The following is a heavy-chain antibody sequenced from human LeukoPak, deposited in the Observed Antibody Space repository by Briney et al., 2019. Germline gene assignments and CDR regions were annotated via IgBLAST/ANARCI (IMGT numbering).Heavy chain of an antibody. D-gene: IGHD3-22*01. Sequence: SSETLSLTCTVSGGSISSNHWSWIRQPPGKGLEYIGYFHSSGGTNYNPSLKSRVTISADTSKNQFSLKLSSVTAADTAVYYCARERYYYDSSGYPHYFDYWGQGTLVTVSS. J-gene: IGHJ4*02. CDR3: ARERYYYDSSGYPHYFDY. CDR1: GGSISSNH. V-gene: IGHV4-59*01. CDR2: FHSSGGT.